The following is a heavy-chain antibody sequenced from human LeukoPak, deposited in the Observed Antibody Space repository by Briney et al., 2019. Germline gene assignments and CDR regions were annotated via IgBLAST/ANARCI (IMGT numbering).Heavy chain of an antibody. CDR1: GGSISSSSYY. V-gene: IGHV4-39*01. J-gene: IGHJ4*02. D-gene: IGHD6-13*01. CDR3: ARLPRSSVTLYSSRLDY. Sequence: SETLSLTCTVSGGSISSSSYYWGWIRQPPGKGLEWIGSIYYSGSTYYNPSLKSRVTISVDTSKNQFSLKLSSVTAADTAVYYCARLPRSSVTLYSSRLDYRGQGTLVTVSS. CDR2: IYYSGST.